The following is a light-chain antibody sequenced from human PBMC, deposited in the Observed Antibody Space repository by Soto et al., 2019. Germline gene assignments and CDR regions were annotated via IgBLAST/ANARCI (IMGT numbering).Light chain of an antibody. J-gene: IGKJ1*01. V-gene: IGKV3-15*01. Sequence: EIVLTQSPGTLSLSPGERATLSSRASQSVSSNLAWYQQKPGQAPRLLIYCASTRATGIPARFSGSGSGTEFTLTISSLQSEDFAVYYCQQYNNWPQTFGQGTKVDI. CDR1: QSVSSN. CDR2: CAS. CDR3: QQYNNWPQT.